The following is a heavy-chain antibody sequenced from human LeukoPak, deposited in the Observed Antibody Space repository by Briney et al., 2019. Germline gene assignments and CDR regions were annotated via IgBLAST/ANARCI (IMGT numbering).Heavy chain of an antibody. Sequence: GGSLRLSCAASGFTFSSYSMNWVRQAPGKGLEWVSSISSSSSYIYYADSVKGRFTISRDNAKNSLYLQMNSLRAEDTAVYYCARVTLYYDFWSGYPFDYWGQGTLVTVSS. D-gene: IGHD3-3*01. CDR3: ARVTLYYDFWSGYPFDY. J-gene: IGHJ4*02. CDR2: ISSSSSYI. CDR1: GFTFSSYS. V-gene: IGHV3-21*01.